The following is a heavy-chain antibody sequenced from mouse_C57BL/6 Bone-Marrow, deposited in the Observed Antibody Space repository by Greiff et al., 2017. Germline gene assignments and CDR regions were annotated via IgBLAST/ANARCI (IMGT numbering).Heavy chain of an antibody. Sequence: VKVVESGGGLVKPGGSLKLSCAASGFTFSSYAMSWVRQTPEKRLEWVATISDGGSYTYYPDNVKGRFTISRDNAKNNLYLQMSHLKSEDTAMYYCARAYYSNPYAMDYWGQGTSDTVSS. CDR1: GFTFSSYA. J-gene: IGHJ4*01. D-gene: IGHD2-5*01. V-gene: IGHV5-4*03. CDR2: ISDGGSYT. CDR3: ARAYYSNPYAMDY.